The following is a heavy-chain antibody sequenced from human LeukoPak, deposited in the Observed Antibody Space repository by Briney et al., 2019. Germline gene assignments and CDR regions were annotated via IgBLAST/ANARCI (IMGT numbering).Heavy chain of an antibody. V-gene: IGHV3-53*01. CDR3: ARAGDAYYFDY. D-gene: IGHD1-26*01. Sequence: GGSLRLSCAASGFTVSSNHMNWVRQAPGKGLEWVSVIYSGGSTFYADSVKGRFTVSRDNPKNTLLLQMNSLRAEDTAVYYCARAGDAYYFDYWGQGTLVTVSS. CDR1: GFTVSSNH. CDR2: IYSGGST. J-gene: IGHJ4*02.